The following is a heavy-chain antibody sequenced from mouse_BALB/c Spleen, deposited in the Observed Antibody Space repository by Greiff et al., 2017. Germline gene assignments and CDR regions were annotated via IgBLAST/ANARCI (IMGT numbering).Heavy chain of an antibody. CDR2: ISDGGSYT. J-gene: IGHJ4*01. CDR1: GFTFSDYY. Sequence: EVKLVESGGGLVKPGGSLKLSCAASGFTFSDYYMYWVRQTPEKRLEWVATISDGGSYTYYPDSVKGRFTISRDNAKNNLYLQMSSLKSEDTAMYYCARGYGNYGSYAMDDWGQGTSVTVSS. V-gene: IGHV5-4*02. D-gene: IGHD2-10*02. CDR3: ARGYGNYGSYAMDD.